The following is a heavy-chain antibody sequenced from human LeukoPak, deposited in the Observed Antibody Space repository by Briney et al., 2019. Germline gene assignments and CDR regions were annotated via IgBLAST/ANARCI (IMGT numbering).Heavy chain of an antibody. D-gene: IGHD3-22*01. J-gene: IGHJ4*02. CDR3: ARAQGSGLDY. CDR1: GYTFTNYD. Sequence: GASVTVSFKASGYTFTNYDINWVRQATGQGGEGMGWMNPNSGNTGYAQKFQGRVTMTRTTSISTAYMELSSLRSEDTAVYYCARAQGSGLDYWGQGTLVTVSS. V-gene: IGHV1-8*01. CDR2: MNPNSGNT.